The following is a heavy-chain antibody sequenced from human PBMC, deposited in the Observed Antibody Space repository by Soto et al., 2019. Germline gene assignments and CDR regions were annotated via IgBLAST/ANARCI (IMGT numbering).Heavy chain of an antibody. D-gene: IGHD2-15*01. CDR1: GFTFSSHA. J-gene: IGHJ1*01. Sequence: GGSLRLSCAASGFTFSSHAMHWVRQAPGKGLDWVAGISYDGTNKQHADSVKGRFTISRDDSKNTLYLQMNSLRVEDTAAYYCAKGVSGDISESLLQYFQHWGQGTPVTVSS. V-gene: IGHV3-30*18. CDR3: AKGVSGDISESLLQYFQH. CDR2: ISYDGTNK.